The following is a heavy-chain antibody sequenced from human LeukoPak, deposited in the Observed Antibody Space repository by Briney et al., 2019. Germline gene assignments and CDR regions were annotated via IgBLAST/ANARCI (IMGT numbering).Heavy chain of an antibody. J-gene: IGHJ4*02. D-gene: IGHD6-13*01. Sequence: SVKVSCKASGGTFSSYAISWVRQAPGQGLEWMGGIIPIFGTANYAQKFQGRVTITADESTSTAYMELGSLRSEDTAVYYCARSPGYSSSWLPFDYWGQGTLVTVSS. V-gene: IGHV1-69*01. CDR3: ARSPGYSSSWLPFDY. CDR2: IIPIFGTA. CDR1: GGTFSSYA.